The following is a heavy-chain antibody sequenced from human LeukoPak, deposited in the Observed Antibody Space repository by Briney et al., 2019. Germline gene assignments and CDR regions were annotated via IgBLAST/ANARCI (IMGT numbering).Heavy chain of an antibody. V-gene: IGHV1-69*04. J-gene: IGHJ2*01. Sequence: PGASVKVSCKASGGTFSSYAISWVRQAPGQGLEWMGRIIPILGIANYAQKFQGRVTITADKSTSTAYMELSSLRSEDTAVYYCARAGYSSSWTRDWYFDLWGRGTLVTVSS. D-gene: IGHD6-13*01. CDR2: IIPILGIA. CDR1: GGTFSSYA. CDR3: ARAGYSSSWTRDWYFDL.